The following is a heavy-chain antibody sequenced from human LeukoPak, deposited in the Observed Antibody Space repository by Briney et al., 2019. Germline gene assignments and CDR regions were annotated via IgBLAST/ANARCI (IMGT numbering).Heavy chain of an antibody. CDR2: ISAYNGNT. J-gene: IGHJ6*03. D-gene: IGHD2-2*01. CDR1: GYTFTSYD. V-gene: IGHV1-18*01. CDR3: ARGGYCSSTSCYARYYYYYMDV. Sequence: ASVKVSCNASGYTFTSYDISWVRQAPGQGLEWMGWISAYNGNTNYAQKLQGRVTMTTDTSTSTAYMALRSLRSDDTAVYYCARGGYCSSTSCYARYYYYYMDVWGKGTTVTVSS.